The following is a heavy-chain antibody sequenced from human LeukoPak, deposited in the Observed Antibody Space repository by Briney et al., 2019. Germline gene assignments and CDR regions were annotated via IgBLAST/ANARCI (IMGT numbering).Heavy chain of an antibody. CDR2: INHSGST. D-gene: IGHD2-15*01. J-gene: IGHJ2*01. V-gene: IGHV4-34*01. CDR1: GGSFSGYY. CDR3: ARRRVVVVAATVPSLKRYWYFDL. Sequence: SSETLSLTCAVYGGSFSGYYWSWIRQPPGKGLEWIGEINHSGSTTYTPSLKSRVTISVDTSKNQFSLKLSSVTAADTAVYYCARRRVVVVAATVPSLKRYWYFDLWGRGTLVTVSS.